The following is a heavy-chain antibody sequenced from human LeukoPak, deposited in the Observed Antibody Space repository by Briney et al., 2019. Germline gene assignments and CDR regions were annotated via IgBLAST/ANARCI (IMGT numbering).Heavy chain of an antibody. CDR1: GGSISSSRYY. D-gene: IGHD5-18*01. CDR3: ARYRGYNSGLEKYYFDY. J-gene: IGHJ4*02. CDR2: IYYSGST. Sequence: SETLSLTCTVSGGSISSSRYYWGWIRQPPGKELEWIGRIYYSGSTYYNPSLKSRVTISVDTSKNQFSLKLSSVTAADTAVYYCARYRGYNSGLEKYYFDYWGQGTLVTVSS. V-gene: IGHV4-39*01.